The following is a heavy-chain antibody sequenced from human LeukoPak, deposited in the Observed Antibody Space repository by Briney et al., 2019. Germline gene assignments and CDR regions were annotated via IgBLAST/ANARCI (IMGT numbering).Heavy chain of an antibody. J-gene: IGHJ4*02. V-gene: IGHV4-61*02. CDR1: GGSISSGSYY. CDR2: ICTSGST. Sequence: SETLSLTCTVSGGSISSGSYYWSWIRQPAGKGLEWIGRICTSGSTHYNPSLKSRVTISVDTSKNQFSLKLSSVTAADTAVYYCARHRLGWLGKPGGVDYWGQGTLVTVSS. D-gene: IGHD6-19*01. CDR3: ARHRLGWLGKPGGVDY.